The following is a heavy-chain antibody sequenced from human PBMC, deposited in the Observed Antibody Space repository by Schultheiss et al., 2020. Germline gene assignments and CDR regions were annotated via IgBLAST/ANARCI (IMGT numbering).Heavy chain of an antibody. CDR1: GGTFSSYA. CDR3: ARSSASSSSGTDFDY. D-gene: IGHD6-13*01. CDR2: IIPIFGTA. V-gene: IGHV1-69*13. Sequence: SVKVSCKASGGTFSSYAISWVRQAPGQGLEWMGGIIPIFGTANYAQKFQGRVTITADESTSTAYMELSSLRSEDTAVYYCARSSASSSSGTDFDYWGQGTLVTVSS. J-gene: IGHJ4*02.